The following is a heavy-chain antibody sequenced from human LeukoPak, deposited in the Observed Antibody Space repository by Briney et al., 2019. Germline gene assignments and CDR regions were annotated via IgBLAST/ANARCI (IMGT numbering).Heavy chain of an antibody. V-gene: IGHV4-34*01. CDR1: GGSISSYY. D-gene: IGHD3-22*01. CDR2: INHSGST. Sequence: SETLSLTCTVSGGSISSYYWSWIRQPPGKGLEWIGEINHSGSTNYNPSLKSRVTISVDTSKNQFSLKLSSVTAADTAVYYCARPYYYDSGNWFDPWGQGTLVTVSS. J-gene: IGHJ5*02. CDR3: ARPYYYDSGNWFDP.